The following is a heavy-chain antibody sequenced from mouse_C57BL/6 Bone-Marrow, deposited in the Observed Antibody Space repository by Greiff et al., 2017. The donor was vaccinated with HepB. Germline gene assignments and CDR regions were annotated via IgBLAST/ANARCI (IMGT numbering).Heavy chain of an antibody. Sequence: VQGVESGAELVRPGTSVKMSCKASGYTFTNYWIGWAKQRPGHGLEWIGDIYPGGGYTNYNEKFKGKATLTADKSASTAYMQFSSLTSEDSAIYYCARDSSGTSFAYWGQGTLVTVSA. V-gene: IGHV1-63*01. CDR1: GYTFTNYW. CDR2: IYPGGGYT. J-gene: IGHJ3*01. CDR3: ARDSSGTSFAY. D-gene: IGHD3-2*02.